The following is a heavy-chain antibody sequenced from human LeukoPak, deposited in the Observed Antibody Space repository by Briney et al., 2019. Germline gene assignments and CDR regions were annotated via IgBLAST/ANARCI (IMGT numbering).Heavy chain of an antibody. CDR2: ISSSSSYI. D-gene: IGHD2-15*01. CDR3: ARDRGLVVVAATDY. CDR1: GFTFSSYS. J-gene: IGHJ4*02. Sequence: PGGSLRLSCAASGFTFSSYSMNWVRQAPGKGLEWVSSISSSSSYIYYADSVKGRFTISRENAKNSLYLQMNSLRAEDTAVYYCARDRGLVVVAATDYWGQGTLVTVSS. V-gene: IGHV3-21*01.